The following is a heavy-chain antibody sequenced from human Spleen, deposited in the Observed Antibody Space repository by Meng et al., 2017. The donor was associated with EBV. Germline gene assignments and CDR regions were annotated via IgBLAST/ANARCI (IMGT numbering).Heavy chain of an antibody. D-gene: IGHD3-22*01. J-gene: IGHJ1*01. Sequence: WMRWVRQAPGKGLVWVSRINSDGSSTSYADSVKGRFTISRDNAKNSLYLQMNSLRAEDTAVYYCARDRGFDSGVYLGQDFWGQGTLVTVSS. CDR3: ARDRGFDSGVYLGQDF. CDR1: W. V-gene: IGHV3-74*01. CDR2: INSDGSST.